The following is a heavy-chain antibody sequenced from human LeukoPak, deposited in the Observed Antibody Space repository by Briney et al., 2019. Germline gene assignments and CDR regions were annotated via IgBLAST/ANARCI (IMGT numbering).Heavy chain of an antibody. Sequence: GGSLRLSCTASGFTFGDYAMSWFRQAPGKGLEWVGFIRSKAYGGTTEYAASVKGRFTISRDDSKSIAYLQMNSLKTEDTAVYYCTGYDISTGYSLSDYSGQGTLVTVSS. CDR2: IRSKAYGGTT. V-gene: IGHV3-49*03. D-gene: IGHD3-9*01. CDR3: TGYDISTGYSLSDY. J-gene: IGHJ4*02. CDR1: GFTFGDYA.